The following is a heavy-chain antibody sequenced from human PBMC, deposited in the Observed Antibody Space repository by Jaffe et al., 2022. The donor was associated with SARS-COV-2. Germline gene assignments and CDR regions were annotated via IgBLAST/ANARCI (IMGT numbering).Heavy chain of an antibody. J-gene: IGHJ4*02. V-gene: IGHV4-34*01. CDR3: ARGTPLGNLAAAGTDY. CDR2: INHSGST. CDR1: GGSFSGYY. D-gene: IGHD6-13*01. Sequence: QVQLQQWGAGLLKPSETLSLTCAVYGGSFSGYYWSWIRQPPGKGLEWIGEINHSGSTNYNPSLKSRVTISVDTSKNQFSLKLSSVTAADTAVYYCARGTPLGNLAAAGTDYWGQGTLVTVSS.